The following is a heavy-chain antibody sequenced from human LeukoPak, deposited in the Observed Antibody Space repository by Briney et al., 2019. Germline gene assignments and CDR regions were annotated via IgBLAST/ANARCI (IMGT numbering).Heavy chain of an antibody. CDR1: GYTFVSYD. V-gene: IGHV1-69*06. D-gene: IGHD6-19*01. J-gene: IGHJ4*02. CDR3: ARAPEAPSSGCRKGKCNYFDY. CDR2: IIPIFGTA. Sequence: VASVKVSCKASGYTFVSYDINWVRQAPGQGLEWMGGIIPIFGTANYAQKFQGRVTITADKSTSTAYMELSSLRSEDTAVYYCARAPEAPSSGCRKGKCNYFDYWGQGTLVTVSS.